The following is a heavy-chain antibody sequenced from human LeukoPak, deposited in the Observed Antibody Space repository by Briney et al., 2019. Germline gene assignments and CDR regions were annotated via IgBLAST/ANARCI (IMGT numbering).Heavy chain of an antibody. V-gene: IGHV3-23*01. CDR3: AGRPAITMVRSFDY. CDR1: GFTFSSYA. J-gene: IGHJ4*02. Sequence: GGSLRLSCAASGFTFSSYAMSWVRQAPGKGLEWVSAISGSGGSTYYADSVKGRFTISRDNSKNTLYLQMNSLRAEGTAVYYCAGRPAITMVRSFDYWGQGTLVTVSS. D-gene: IGHD3-10*01. CDR2: ISGSGGST.